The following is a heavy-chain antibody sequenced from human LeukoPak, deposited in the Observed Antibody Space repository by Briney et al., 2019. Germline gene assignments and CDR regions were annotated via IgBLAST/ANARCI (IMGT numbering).Heavy chain of an antibody. CDR2: IKQEGTEK. CDR1: GFTFRNSW. CDR3: ARDGGGPLD. D-gene: IGHD3-10*01. V-gene: IGHV3-7*01. Sequence: GGSLRLSCPASGFTFRNSWMSWVRPAPGKGLEWVANIKQEGTEKNYVDSVKGRFTISRDNARNSLYLQMNSLRAEDTAVYYCARDGGGPLDWGQGTLVTVSS. J-gene: IGHJ4*02.